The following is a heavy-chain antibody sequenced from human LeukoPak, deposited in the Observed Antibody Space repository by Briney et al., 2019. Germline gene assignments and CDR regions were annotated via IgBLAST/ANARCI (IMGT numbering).Heavy chain of an antibody. CDR2: INPNSGGT. Sequence: ASVKVSCKASGYTFTGYYMHWVRQAPGQGLEWMGWINPNSGGTNYAQKFQGRVTMTRDTSISTAYMELSRLRSDDTAVYYCARGDGQLLWFGEYPLWFDPWGQGTLVTVSS. V-gene: IGHV1-2*02. CDR1: GYTFTGYY. CDR3: ARGDGQLLWFGEYPLWFDP. D-gene: IGHD3-10*01. J-gene: IGHJ5*02.